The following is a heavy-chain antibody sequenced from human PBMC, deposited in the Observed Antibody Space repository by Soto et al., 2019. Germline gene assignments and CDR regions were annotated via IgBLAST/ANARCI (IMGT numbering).Heavy chain of an antibody. J-gene: IGHJ4*02. CDR3: ASAAATGTAGLDY. Sequence: GASVKVSCKASGYTFSGFYMHWVRQAPGQGLEWMGWINPNSGGTKSAEKFQGRVTMTRDTSISTAYMELSRLTSDDTAVYYCASAAATGTAGLDYWGQGTLVTVSS. V-gene: IGHV1-2*02. D-gene: IGHD6-13*01. CDR2: INPNSGGT. CDR1: GYTFSGFY.